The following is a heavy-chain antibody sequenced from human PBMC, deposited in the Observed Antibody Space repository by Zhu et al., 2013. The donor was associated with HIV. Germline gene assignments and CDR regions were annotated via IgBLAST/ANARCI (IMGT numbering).Heavy chain of an antibody. CDR3: AREGRGLGYCSGGSCYPYYYYGMDV. Sequence: QVQLVQSGAEVKKPGSSVKVSCKASGGTFGSYAISWVRQAPGQGLEWMGGIIPIFGTANYAQKFQGRVTITADKSTSTAYMELSSLRSEDTAVYYCAREGRGLGYCSGGSCYPYYYYGMDVWGQGTTVTVS. V-gene: IGHV1-69*06. D-gene: IGHD2-15*01. CDR1: GGTFGSYA. CDR2: IIPIFGTA. J-gene: IGHJ6*02.